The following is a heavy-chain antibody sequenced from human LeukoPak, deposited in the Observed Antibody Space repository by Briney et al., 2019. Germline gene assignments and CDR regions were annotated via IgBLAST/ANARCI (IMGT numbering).Heavy chain of an antibody. CDR3: ATPRLGELSPNDAFDI. CDR1: GGSISSYY. J-gene: IGHJ3*02. V-gene: IGHV4-59*12. CDR2: IYYSGST. Sequence: SETLSLTCTVSGGSISSYYWSWIRQPPGKGLEWIGYIYYSGSTYYNPSLKSGLTISVDTSKNQFSLKLSSVTAADTAIYYCATPRLGELSPNDAFDIWGQGTMVTVPS. D-gene: IGHD3-16*02.